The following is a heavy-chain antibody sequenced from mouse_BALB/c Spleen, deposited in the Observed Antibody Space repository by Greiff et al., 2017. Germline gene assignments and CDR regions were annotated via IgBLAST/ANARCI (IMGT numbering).Heavy chain of an antibody. CDR1: GYTFTSYW. Sequence: VQLQQSGAELARPGASVQLSCKASGYTFTSYWMQWVKQRPGQGLEWIGAIYPGDGDTRYTQKFKGKATLTADKSSSTAYMQLSSLASEDSAVYYCARRGLRHAMDYWGQGNSVTVSS. D-gene: IGHD2-4*01. CDR3: ARRGLRHAMDY. CDR2: IYPGDGDT. J-gene: IGHJ4*01. V-gene: IGHV1-87*01.